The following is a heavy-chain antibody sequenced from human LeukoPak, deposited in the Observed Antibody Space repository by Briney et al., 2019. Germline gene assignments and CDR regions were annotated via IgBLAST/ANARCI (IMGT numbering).Heavy chain of an antibody. V-gene: IGHV3-48*01. CDR1: GFTLSSYE. Sequence: GGSLRLSCIVSGFTLSSYEMSWIRQAPGKGLEWVSYISHSSSTIYYADSVKGRFTISRDNAKKSLYLQMNSLRAEDSAVYYCARDRLHYGEYEKTFDYWGQGTLVTVSS. CDR2: ISHSSSTI. CDR3: ARDRLHYGEYEKTFDY. J-gene: IGHJ4*02. D-gene: IGHD4-17*01.